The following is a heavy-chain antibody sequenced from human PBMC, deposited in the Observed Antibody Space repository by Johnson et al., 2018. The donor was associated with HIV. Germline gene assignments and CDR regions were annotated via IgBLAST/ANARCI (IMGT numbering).Heavy chain of an antibody. CDR2: IWYDGSDK. CDR1: GFTFSNFG. V-gene: IGHV3-33*01. D-gene: IGHD3-22*01. J-gene: IGHJ3*02. Sequence: QVQLVESGGGVVQPGRSLRLSCAASGFTFSNFGMHWVRQAPGKGLEWVAVIWYDGSDKYYADSVKGRVTISRDNSKNTRYLQMNRLRAEDTAVYYCARAWVNYYDSPDAFDIWGQGTMVTVSS. CDR3: ARAWVNYYDSPDAFDI.